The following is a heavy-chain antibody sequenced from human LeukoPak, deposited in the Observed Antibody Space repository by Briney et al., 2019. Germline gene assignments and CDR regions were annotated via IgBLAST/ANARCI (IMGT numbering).Heavy chain of an antibody. CDR2: IIPIFGTA. D-gene: IGHD4-17*01. CDR3: ARVSPYGLPSYFDY. V-gene: IGHV1-69*05. J-gene: IGHJ4*02. CDR1: GGTFSSYA. Sequence: SVKVSCKASGGTFSSYAISWVRQAPGQGLEWMGGIIPIFGTANYAQKFQGRVTITTDESTNTAYMELSSLRSEDTAVYYCARVSPYGLPSYFDYWGQGTLVTASS.